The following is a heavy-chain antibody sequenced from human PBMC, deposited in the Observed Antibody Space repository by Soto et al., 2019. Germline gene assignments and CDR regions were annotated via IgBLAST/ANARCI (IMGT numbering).Heavy chain of an antibody. Sequence: SEHLTLTSTASRDSLSPTTHYWGCIRQPPGKGLESIANIYYDGNTYYNPSLKSRVTISLDTSKNQFSLRLKSVTAADKAVYFFERLGGFGATTIDYWAHGTPVTV. CDR2: IYYDGNT. J-gene: IGHJ4*01. CDR3: ERLGGFGATTIDY. V-gene: IGHV4-39*01. D-gene: IGHD3-10*01. CDR1: RDSLSPTTHY.